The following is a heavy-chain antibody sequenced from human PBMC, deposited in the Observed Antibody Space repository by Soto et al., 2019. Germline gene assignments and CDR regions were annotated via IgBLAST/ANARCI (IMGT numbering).Heavy chain of an antibody. CDR2: ISSSSSYT. CDR3: ARDSPLYYYGSGSYREKEYYFDY. J-gene: IGHJ4*02. Sequence: GGSLRLSCAASGFTFSDYYMSWIRQAPGKGLEWVSYISSSSSYTNYADSVKGRFTISRDNAKNSLYLQMNSLRAEDTAVYYCARDSPLYYYGSGSYREKEYYFDYWGQGTLVTVSS. V-gene: IGHV3-11*06. D-gene: IGHD3-10*01. CDR1: GFTFSDYY.